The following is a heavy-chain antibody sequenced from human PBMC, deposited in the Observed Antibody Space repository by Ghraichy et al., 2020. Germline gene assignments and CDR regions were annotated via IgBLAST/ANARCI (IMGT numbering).Heavy chain of an antibody. V-gene: IGHV4-59*01. CDR2: IYYSGST. J-gene: IGHJ4*02. CDR3: ARERAEGIQLWPDY. CDR1: GGSISSYY. D-gene: IGHD5-18*01. Sequence: SETLSLTCTVSGGSISSYYWSWIRQPPGKGLEWIGYIYYSGSTNYNPSLKSRVTISVDTSKNQFSLKLSSVTAADTAVYYCARERAEGIQLWPDYWGQGTLVTVSS.